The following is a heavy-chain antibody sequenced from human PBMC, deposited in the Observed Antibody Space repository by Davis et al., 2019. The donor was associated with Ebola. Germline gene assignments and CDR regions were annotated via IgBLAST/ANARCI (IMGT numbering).Heavy chain of an antibody. J-gene: IGHJ5*02. V-gene: IGHV4-39*01. CDR2: FYYGGNT. Sequence: PSETLSLTCTVSGASIKSSGHYWGFIRQSPGRGLEWIGSFYYGGNTNYNPSLKSRFSISVDTSKNQFSLMLTSVTAADTAVYHCARHAPAYNGFWTGYRNWFDPWGQGTLVTVSS. D-gene: IGHD3/OR15-3a*01. CDR3: ARHAPAYNGFWTGYRNWFDP. CDR1: GASIKSSGHY.